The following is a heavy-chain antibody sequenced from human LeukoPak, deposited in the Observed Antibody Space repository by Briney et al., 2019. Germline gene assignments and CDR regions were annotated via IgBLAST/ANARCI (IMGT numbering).Heavy chain of an antibody. D-gene: IGHD6-19*01. CDR1: GGSFSGYY. J-gene: IGHJ4*02. CDR2: INHSGST. V-gene: IGHV4-34*01. CDR3: ARGLPTGYSSGWYPRKGYFDY. Sequence: PSETLSLTCAVYGGSFSGYYWSWIRQPPGKGLEWIGEINHSGSTNYNPSLKSRVTISVDTSKNQFSLKLSSVTAADTAVYYCARGLPTGYSSGWYPRKGYFDYWGQGTLVTVSS.